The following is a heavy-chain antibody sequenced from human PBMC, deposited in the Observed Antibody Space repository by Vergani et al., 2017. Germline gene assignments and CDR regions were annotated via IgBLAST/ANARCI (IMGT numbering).Heavy chain of an antibody. J-gene: IGHJ4*02. CDR2: ISSNGGST. Sequence: VQLVESGGGLVQPGGSLRLSCSASGFTFSSYAMHWVRQAPGKGLEYVSAISSNGGSTYYADSVKGRFTISRDNSKNTLYLQMNSLRAEDTAVEYWAKRTVLLWFGEVSGYDCDYWGQGTLVTVSS. V-gene: IGHV3-64*04. CDR3: AKRTVLLWFGEVSGYDCDY. CDR1: GFTFSSYA. D-gene: IGHD3-10*01.